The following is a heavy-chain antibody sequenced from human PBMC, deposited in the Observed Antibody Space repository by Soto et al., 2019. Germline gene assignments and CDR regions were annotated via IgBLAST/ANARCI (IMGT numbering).Heavy chain of an antibody. D-gene: IGHD4-17*01. Sequence: SETLSLTCTVSGGSISSDYWSWIRQPPGKGLEWIGYIYYSGSTNYNPSLKSRVTISVDTSKNQFSLKLSSVTAADTAVYYCARVTVYGDYGSFDYWGQGTLVTVSS. CDR1: GGSISSDY. CDR2: IYYSGST. J-gene: IGHJ4*02. CDR3: ARVTVYGDYGSFDY. V-gene: IGHV4-59*01.